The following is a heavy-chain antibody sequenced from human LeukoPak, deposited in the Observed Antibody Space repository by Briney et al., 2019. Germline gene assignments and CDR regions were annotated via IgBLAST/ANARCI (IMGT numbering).Heavy chain of an antibody. D-gene: IGHD5-24*01. CDR3: AMKAVPRPRLHDAFDF. CDR2: ISGSASST. Sequence: GGSLRLSCAASGFTFSSYGMSWVRQAPGKGLEWVSAISGSASSTYHADSVKGRFTISRDNSKNTLYLQMDSLRADDTAVYYCAMKAVPRPRLHDAFDFWGQGTVVSVSS. CDR1: GFTFSSYG. V-gene: IGHV3-23*01. J-gene: IGHJ3*01.